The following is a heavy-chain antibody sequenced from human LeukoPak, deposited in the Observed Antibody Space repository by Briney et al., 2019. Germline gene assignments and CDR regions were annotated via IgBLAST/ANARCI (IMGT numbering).Heavy chain of an antibody. Sequence: PSETLSLTCTVSGGSITSNSHYWGWLRQPPGKGLEWIGSIYYSGSTYYNPSLKSRVTMPVDTSKKQFSLKLSSVTAADTAVYYCARVDYYDTSAYFFDYWGQGTLVTVSS. V-gene: IGHV4-39*01. J-gene: IGHJ4*02. CDR3: ARVDYYDTSAYFFDY. D-gene: IGHD3-22*01. CDR2: IYYSGST. CDR1: GGSITSNSHY.